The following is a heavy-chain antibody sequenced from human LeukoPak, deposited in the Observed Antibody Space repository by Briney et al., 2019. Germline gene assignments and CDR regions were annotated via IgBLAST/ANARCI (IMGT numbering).Heavy chain of an antibody. CDR3: ARGPYSSSWYVRYYYYYMDV. D-gene: IGHD6-13*01. CDR1: GYTFTSYG. V-gene: IGHV1-8*03. CDR2: MNPNSGNT. J-gene: IGHJ6*03. Sequence: GASVKVSCKASGYTFTSYGISWVRQAPGQGLEWMGWMNPNSGNTGYAQKFQGRVTITRNTSISTAYMELSSLRSEDTAVYYCARGPYSSSWYVRYYYYYMDVWGRGTTVTVSS.